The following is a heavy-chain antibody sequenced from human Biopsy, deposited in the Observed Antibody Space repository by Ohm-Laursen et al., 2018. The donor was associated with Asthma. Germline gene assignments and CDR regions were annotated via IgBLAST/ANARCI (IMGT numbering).Heavy chain of an antibody. CDR3: ARGDSSGWSHYYFDY. CDR1: GFAVSRDH. V-gene: IGHV3-53*01. D-gene: IGHD6-19*01. Sequence: SLRLSCAASGFAVSRDHMFWVRQAPGKGLEWVSVIYSGGTSHTADSVRVRFTISRDYSKNTLYLQVHSLRVEDTAVYYCARGDSSGWSHYYFDYWGQGTLVTVSS. J-gene: IGHJ4*02. CDR2: IYSGGTS.